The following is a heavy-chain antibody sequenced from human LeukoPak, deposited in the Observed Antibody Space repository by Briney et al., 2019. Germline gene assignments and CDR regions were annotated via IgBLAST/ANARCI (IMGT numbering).Heavy chain of an antibody. D-gene: IGHD2-2*01. Sequence: PGGSLRLSCAASGFTFSNYAMHWVRQAPGKGPEWVALISYDGSNKNYADSVKGRFTISRDNSKNTLFLQMNSLRTEDTAVCYCAREETWFSTTWYYFDYWGQGTLVTVSS. CDR3: AREETWFSTTWYYFDY. CDR2: ISYDGSNK. V-gene: IGHV3-30*04. J-gene: IGHJ4*02. CDR1: GFTFSNYA.